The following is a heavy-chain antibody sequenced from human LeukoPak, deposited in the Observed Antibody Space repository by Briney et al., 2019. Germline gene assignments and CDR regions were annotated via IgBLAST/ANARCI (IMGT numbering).Heavy chain of an antibody. D-gene: IGHD6-19*01. V-gene: IGHV3-21*01. CDR2: ISSSSSYI. CDR1: GFTFSSYS. J-gene: IGHJ4*02. Sequence: PGGPLRLSCAASGFTFSSYSMNWLHQAPGKGVEWVSSISSSSSYIYYADSVKGRFTISRDNAKNSLYLKMNSLRAEDTAVYYCAGAGYSSCWGQGTLVTVSS. CDR3: AGAGYSSC.